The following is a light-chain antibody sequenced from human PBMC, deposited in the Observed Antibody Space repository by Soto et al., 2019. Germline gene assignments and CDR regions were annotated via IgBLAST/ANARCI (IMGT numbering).Light chain of an antibody. J-gene: IGKJ3*01. V-gene: IGKV1-9*01. CDR3: QQVNTYPRT. Sequence: DIQLTQSPSFLSASVGDTVIITCRASQGISNYLVWYQQKPGKAPKLLIYAASTLQSGVPSRFSGSGSGTEFTLTISSLQPEDFATYYCQQVNTYPRTFGPGTKVDIK. CDR2: AAS. CDR1: QGISNY.